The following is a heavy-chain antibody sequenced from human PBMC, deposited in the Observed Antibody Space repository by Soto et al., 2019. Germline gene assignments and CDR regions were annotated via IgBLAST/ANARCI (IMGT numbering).Heavy chain of an antibody. Sequence: QLQLQESGPGLVKPSETLSVTCTVSGGSISSSSYYWGWIRQPPGKGLEWIGSVYYGGSTYYNPSLKSRVTLSVDTSKNQFSLKLSSVTAADTAVYYCAKLVGRSVRPVDYWGQGTLVTVSP. D-gene: IGHD2-15*01. V-gene: IGHV4-39*01. CDR2: VYYGGST. CDR1: GGSISSSSYY. J-gene: IGHJ4*02. CDR3: AKLVGRSVRPVDY.